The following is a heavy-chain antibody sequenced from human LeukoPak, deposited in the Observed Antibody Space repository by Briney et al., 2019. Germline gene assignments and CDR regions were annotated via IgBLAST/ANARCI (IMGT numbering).Heavy chain of an antibody. V-gene: IGHV3-23*01. CDR3: AKGYSSGHGDFDY. Sequence: GGSLRLSCAASGLSFSSQAMTWVRQAPGKGLEWVSGMSGSGDHIYCADSVKGRFTISRDNAKNSLYLQMNSLRAEDTALYYCAKGYSSGHGDFDYWGQGTLVTVSS. CDR1: GLSFSSQA. D-gene: IGHD6-19*01. J-gene: IGHJ4*02. CDR2: MSGSGDHI.